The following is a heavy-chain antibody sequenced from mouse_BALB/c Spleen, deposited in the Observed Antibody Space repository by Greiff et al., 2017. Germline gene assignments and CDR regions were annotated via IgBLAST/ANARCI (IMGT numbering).Heavy chain of an antibody. CDR3: ARFYEGGFYYAMDY. J-gene: IGHJ4*01. V-gene: IGHV2-9*02. CDR1: GFSLTSYG. CDR2: IWAGGST. Sequence: VMLVESGPGLVAPSQSLSITCTVSGFSLTSYGVHWVRQPPGRGLEWLGVIWAGGSTNYNSALMSRLSISKDNSKSQVFLKMNSLQTDDTAMYYCARFYEGGFYYAMDYWGQGTSVTVSS. D-gene: IGHD1-1*01.